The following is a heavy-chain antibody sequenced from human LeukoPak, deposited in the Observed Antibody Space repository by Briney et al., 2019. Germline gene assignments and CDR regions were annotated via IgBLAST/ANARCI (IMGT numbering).Heavy chain of an antibody. CDR1: GGSISGYY. Sequence: SETLSLTCTVSGGSISGYYWNWIRQPPGKGLEWIGYIYYSGSTYYNPSLKSRVTISVDTSKNQFSLKLSSVTAADTAVYYCARDGKSQGQYCSSTSCYAYYYYGMDVWGQGTTVTVSS. D-gene: IGHD2-2*01. J-gene: IGHJ6*02. CDR3: ARDGKSQGQYCSSTSCYAYYYYGMDV. V-gene: IGHV4-59*06. CDR2: IYYSGST.